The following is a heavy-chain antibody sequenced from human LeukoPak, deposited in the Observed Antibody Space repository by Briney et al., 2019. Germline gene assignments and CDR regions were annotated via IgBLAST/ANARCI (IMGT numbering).Heavy chain of an antibody. Sequence: GGSLRLSCAASGFTFSSYAMHWVRQAPGKGLEWVAVISYDGSNKYCADSVKGRFTISRDNSKNTLYLQMNSLRAEDTAVYYCARAYYYYDSSGYYPKYYFDYWGQGTLVTVSS. CDR3: ARAYYYYDSSGYYPKYYFDY. CDR2: ISYDGSNK. D-gene: IGHD3-22*01. J-gene: IGHJ4*02. CDR1: GFTFSSYA. V-gene: IGHV3-30-3*01.